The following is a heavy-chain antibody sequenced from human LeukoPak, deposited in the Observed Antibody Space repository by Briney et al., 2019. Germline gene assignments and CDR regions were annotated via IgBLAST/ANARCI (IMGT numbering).Heavy chain of an antibody. J-gene: IGHJ4*02. Sequence: ASVKVSCKASGYSFTNYGISWVRQAPGQGLEWMGWISAYNDNAHYAQGLQGRVTMTSQTSTRTAYMELRSLRSDDTAVYYCARDPGPVSTMSDYWGQGTLVTVSS. V-gene: IGHV1-18*01. CDR1: GYSFTNYG. D-gene: IGHD1-14*01. CDR2: ISAYNDNA. CDR3: ARDPGPVSTMSDY.